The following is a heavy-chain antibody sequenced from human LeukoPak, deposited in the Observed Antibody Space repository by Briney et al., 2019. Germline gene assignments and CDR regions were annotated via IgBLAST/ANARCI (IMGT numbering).Heavy chain of an antibody. Sequence: DTLSLTCTVSGGSISSSSYFWGWIRQPPGKGLEWIGTIHYSGSTYYNPSLKRRVTISVDTSKNQFSLRLTSVTAADTAVFYCARSSGFFPFDQWGQGTLVAVSS. V-gene: IGHV4-39*01. CDR1: GGSISSSSYF. D-gene: IGHD6-19*01. J-gene: IGHJ4*02. CDR3: ARSSGFFPFDQ. CDR2: IHYSGST.